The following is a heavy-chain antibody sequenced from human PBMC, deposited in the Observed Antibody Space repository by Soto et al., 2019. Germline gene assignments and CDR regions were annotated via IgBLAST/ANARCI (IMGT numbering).Heavy chain of an antibody. CDR2: VNPSGGHT. CDR1: GDTFTDYY. V-gene: IGHV1-46*01. J-gene: IGHJ4*02. CDR3: ARGGHVVVVTAALDY. D-gene: IGHD2-21*02. Sequence: QVQLVQSGAEVKKPGASVKVSCKASGDTFTDYYIHWVRQAPGQGLEWMGTVNPSGGHTTYAQHFLGRMPXAXXXSXSTLDMELTSLTSEATAVYYCARGGHVVVVTAALDYWGQGTLVTVSS.